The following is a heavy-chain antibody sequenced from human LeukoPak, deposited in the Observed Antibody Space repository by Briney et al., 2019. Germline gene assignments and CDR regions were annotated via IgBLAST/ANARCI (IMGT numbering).Heavy chain of an antibody. CDR1: GGSVSSGIDY. CDR3: ARGQAALWFGEL. V-gene: IGHV4-61*01. D-gene: IGHD3-10*01. CDR2: ISYSGST. J-gene: IGHJ4*02. Sequence: SETLSLTCTVSGGSVSSGIDYWSWIRQPPGKGLEWIGHISYSGSTHYNPSLKSRVTISLDTSKNQLSLKLSSVNTADTAVYYCARGQAALWFGELWGQGTLVTVSS.